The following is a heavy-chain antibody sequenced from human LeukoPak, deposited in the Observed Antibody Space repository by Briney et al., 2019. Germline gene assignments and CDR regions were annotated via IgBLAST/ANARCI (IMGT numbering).Heavy chain of an antibody. CDR3: ARSLYDSDWLDP. J-gene: IGHJ5*02. CDR2: INSDGSST. Sequence: GGSLRLSCAASGFTFSSYWMYWVHQAPGKGLVWVSRINSDGSSTRYADSVKGRFTISRDNAKNTLYLQMNSLGADDTAVYYCARSLYDSDWLDPWGQGTLVTVSS. D-gene: IGHD3-22*01. CDR1: GFTFSSYW. V-gene: IGHV3-74*01.